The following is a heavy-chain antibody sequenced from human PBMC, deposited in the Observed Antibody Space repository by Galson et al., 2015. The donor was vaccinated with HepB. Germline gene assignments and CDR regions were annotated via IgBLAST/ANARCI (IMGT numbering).Heavy chain of an antibody. J-gene: IGHJ3*02. CDR3: ARKEGGLLVRTAFDI. D-gene: IGHD6-6*01. V-gene: IGHV3-30-3*01. CDR2: ISYDGSNK. Sequence: SLRLSCAASGFTFSSYAMHWVRQAPGKGLEWVAVISYDGSNKYYADSVKGRFTISRDNSKNTLYLQMNSLRAEDTAVYFCARKEGGLLVRTAFDIWGQGTMVTGSS. CDR1: GFTFSSYA.